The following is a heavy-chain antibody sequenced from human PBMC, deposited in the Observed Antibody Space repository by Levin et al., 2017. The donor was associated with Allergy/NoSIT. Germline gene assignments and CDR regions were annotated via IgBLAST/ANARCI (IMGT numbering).Heavy chain of an antibody. CDR3: ARHCDGNYCAYYYYGMDV. J-gene: IGHJ6*02. CDR1: GGSISNNY. V-gene: IGHV4-59*08. CDR2: IHYSGST. D-gene: IGHD1-26*01. Sequence: SQTLSLTCTVSGGSISNNYWSWIRQPPGKGLEWIGYIHYSGSTDYNPSLKSRITMSVDTSKSQFSLKLSSVTAADTAVYHCARHCDGNYCAYYYYGMDVWGQGTTVTVSS.